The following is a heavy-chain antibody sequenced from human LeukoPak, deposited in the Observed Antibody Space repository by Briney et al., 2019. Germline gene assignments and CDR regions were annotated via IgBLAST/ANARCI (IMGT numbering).Heavy chain of an antibody. CDR1: GFTFSDYY. Sequence: PGGSLRLSCAASGFTFSDYYMSWIRQAPGKGLEWVALLAYDGTNEAYTNSVKGRFTISRDNSKNTVFLQMDNLRLDDTAVYYCARGGPLGDTNRFDFWGQGALVTVSS. V-gene: IGHV3-30*03. D-gene: IGHD2-8*01. J-gene: IGHJ4*02. CDR3: ARGGPLGDTNRFDF. CDR2: LAYDGTNE.